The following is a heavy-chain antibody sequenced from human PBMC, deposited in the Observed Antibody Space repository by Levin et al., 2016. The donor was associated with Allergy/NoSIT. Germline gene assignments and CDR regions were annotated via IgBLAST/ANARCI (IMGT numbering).Heavy chain of an antibody. J-gene: IGHJ4*02. CDR3: ARFLYDFWSGPVDY. CDR2: ISSSGSTI. Sequence: GESLKISCAASGFTFSDYYMSWIRQAPGKGLEWVSYISSSGSTIYYADSVKGRFTISRDNAKNSLYLQMNSLRAEDTAVYYCARFLYDFWSGPVDYWGQGTLVTVSS. V-gene: IGHV3-11*01. D-gene: IGHD3-3*01. CDR1: GFTFSDYY.